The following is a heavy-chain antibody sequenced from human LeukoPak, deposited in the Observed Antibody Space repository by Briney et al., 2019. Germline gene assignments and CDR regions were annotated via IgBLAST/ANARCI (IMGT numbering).Heavy chain of an antibody. CDR1: GGSISSGSYY. D-gene: IGHD3-9*01. CDR2: IYTSGST. V-gene: IGHV4-61*02. J-gene: IGHJ5*02. CDR3: ARHVGRYFDWLLWFRRLTQPRYNWFDP. Sequence: PSETLSLTCTVSGGSISSGSYYWSWIRQPAGKGLEWIGRIYTSGSTNYNPSLESRVTISVDTSKNQFSLKLSSVTAADTAVYYCARHVGRYFDWLLWFRRLTQPRYNWFDPWGQGTLVTVSS.